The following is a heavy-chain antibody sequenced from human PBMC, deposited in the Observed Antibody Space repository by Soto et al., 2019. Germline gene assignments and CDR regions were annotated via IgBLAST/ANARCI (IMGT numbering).Heavy chain of an antibody. J-gene: IGHJ6*03. CDR1: GGSFSGYY. CDR2: INHSGST. V-gene: IGHV4-34*01. Sequence: SETLSLTCAVYGGSFSGYYWSWIRQPPGKGLEWIGEINHSGSTNYNPSLKSRVTISVDTSKNQFSLKLSSVTAADTAVYYCARGDSSSWYRSRHWYYMDVWGKGTTVTVSS. D-gene: IGHD6-13*01. CDR3: ARGDSSSWYRSRHWYYMDV.